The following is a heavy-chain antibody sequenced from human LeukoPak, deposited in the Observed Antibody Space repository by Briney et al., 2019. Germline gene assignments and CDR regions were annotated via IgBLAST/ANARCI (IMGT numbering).Heavy chain of an antibody. CDR2: IYYSGST. J-gene: IGHJ4*02. CDR3: ARGEHYYDSSGYYRR. CDR1: GGSISSGGYY. Sequence: PSETLPLTCTVSGGSISSGGYYWSWIRQHPGKGLEWIVYIYYSGSTYYNPSLKSRVTISVDTSKNQFSLKLSSVTAADTAVYYCARGEHYYDSSGYYRRWGQGTLVTVSS. V-gene: IGHV4-31*03. D-gene: IGHD3-22*01.